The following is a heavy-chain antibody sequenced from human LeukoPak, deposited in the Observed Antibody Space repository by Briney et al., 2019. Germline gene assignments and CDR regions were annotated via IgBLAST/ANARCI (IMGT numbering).Heavy chain of an antibody. CDR1: GYTFTGYY. D-gene: IGHD5-18*01. J-gene: IGHJ5*02. V-gene: IGHV1-2*07. Sequence: ASVKLSGKASGYTFTGYYMHWVRQAPGQGLEWMGWSNPNSGGTNYAHKFQGRGTMIRDTSISTAYMEMSRLRSDDTPLYYCARWNTVDRATRAWGSWGQGTLVTVSS. CDR2: SNPNSGGT. CDR3: ARWNTVDRATRAWGS.